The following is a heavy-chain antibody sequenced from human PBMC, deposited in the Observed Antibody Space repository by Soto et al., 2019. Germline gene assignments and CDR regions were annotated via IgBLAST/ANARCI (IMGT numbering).Heavy chain of an antibody. CDR3: AKGVAAGGRGGGLHI. Sequence: GGSLRLSCAASGFGFSYYAMNWVRQAPGKGLEWLSVISYDGSNKFYGDALKGRFTISRDNPKNTLYLQMSDLRADDTAVYYCAKGVAAGGRGGGLHIWGQGTLVTVSS. V-gene: IGHV3-30*18. CDR1: GFGFSYYA. D-gene: IGHD6-13*01. CDR2: ISYDGSNK. J-gene: IGHJ3*02.